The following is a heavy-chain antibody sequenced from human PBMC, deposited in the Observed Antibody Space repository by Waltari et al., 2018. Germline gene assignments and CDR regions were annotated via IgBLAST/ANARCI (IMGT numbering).Heavy chain of an antibody. J-gene: IGHJ4*02. CDR3: ARSPAPPYYGSGSALTEFDY. Sequence: QVQLQESGPGLVKPSETLSLTCTVSGGSISSYYWSWIRQPPGKGLEWIGYIYYSGSTNYNPSLKSRVTISVDTSKNQFSLKLSSVTAADTAVYYCARSPAPPYYGSGSALTEFDYWGQGTLVTVSS. CDR2: IYYSGST. V-gene: IGHV4-59*01. CDR1: GGSISSYY. D-gene: IGHD3-10*01.